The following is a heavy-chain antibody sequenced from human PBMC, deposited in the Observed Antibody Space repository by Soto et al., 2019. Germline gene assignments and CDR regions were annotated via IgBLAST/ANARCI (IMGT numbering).Heavy chain of an antibody. CDR2: IDNSGNT. V-gene: IGHV4-4*07. CDR3: ARGGQDFWSGPFDY. CDR1: DGSISTYF. D-gene: IGHD3-3*01. Sequence: PETLSLTCPVSDGSISTYFCNWIRQPAGKGLEWIGRIDNSGNTNYNPSLKSRVTMSADTSRNQFSLKLNSVTAADTAVYYCARGGQDFWSGPFDYWGQGALVTVSS. J-gene: IGHJ4*02.